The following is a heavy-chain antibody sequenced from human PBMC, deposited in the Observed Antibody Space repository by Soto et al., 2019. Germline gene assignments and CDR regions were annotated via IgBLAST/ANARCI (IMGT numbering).Heavy chain of an antibody. Sequence: QLQLQESGPGLVKPSETLSLTCTVSGGSISSSSYYWGWIRQPPGKGLEWIGSIYYSGSTYYNPSLKSRVTISVDTSKNQFSLKLSSVTAADTAVYYCARHAPYCSGGSCYSVGLNWFDPWGQGTLVTVSS. CDR1: GGSISSSSYY. V-gene: IGHV4-39*01. CDR2: IYYSGST. CDR3: ARHAPYCSGGSCYSVGLNWFDP. D-gene: IGHD2-15*01. J-gene: IGHJ5*02.